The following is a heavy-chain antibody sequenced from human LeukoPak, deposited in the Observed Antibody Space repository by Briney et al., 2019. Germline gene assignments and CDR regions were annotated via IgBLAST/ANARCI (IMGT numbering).Heavy chain of an antibody. CDR3: AKDGGEYYDILTGYYPRLYYMDV. V-gene: IGHV3-23*01. Sequence: GGSLRLSCAASGFTFSSYGMSWVRQAPGKGLEWVSAISGSGGSTYYADSVKGRFTISRDNSKNTLYLQTNSLRAEDTAVYYCAKDGGEYYDILTGYYPRLYYMDVWGKGTTVTISS. D-gene: IGHD3-9*01. J-gene: IGHJ6*03. CDR1: GFTFSSYG. CDR2: ISGSGGST.